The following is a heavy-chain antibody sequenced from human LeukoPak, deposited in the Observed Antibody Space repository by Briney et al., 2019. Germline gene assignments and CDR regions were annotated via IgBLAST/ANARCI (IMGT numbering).Heavy chain of an antibody. J-gene: IGHJ4*02. D-gene: IGHD5-24*01. Sequence: GGSLRLSCAASGFTFSDYYMSWIRQAPGKGLEWVSYISSSRSTIYYADSVKGRFTISRDNAKNSLYLQMNSLRAEDTAVYYCARSTVEMATIADYWGQGALVTVSP. CDR3: ARSTVEMATIADY. CDR1: GFTFSDYY. V-gene: IGHV3-11*01. CDR2: ISSSRSTI.